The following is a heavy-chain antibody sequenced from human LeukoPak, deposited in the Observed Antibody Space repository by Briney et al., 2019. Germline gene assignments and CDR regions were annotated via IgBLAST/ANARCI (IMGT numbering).Heavy chain of an antibody. CDR2: INHSGST. CDR1: GGSFSGYY. Sequence: SETLSLTCAVYGGSFSGYYWSWIRQPPGKGLEWIGEINHSGSTNYNPSLKSRVTISVDTSKNQFSLKLGSVTAADTAVYYCARPNPYYMDVWGKGTTVTVSS. V-gene: IGHV4-34*01. J-gene: IGHJ6*03. D-gene: IGHD2-8*01. CDR3: ARPNPYYMDV.